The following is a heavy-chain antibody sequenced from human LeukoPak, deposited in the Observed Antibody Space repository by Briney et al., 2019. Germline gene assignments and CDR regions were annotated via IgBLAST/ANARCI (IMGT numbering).Heavy chain of an antibody. CDR3: ARGSSVSGNRFPSNY. Sequence: ASVKVSCKASGYTFTGYYIHWVRQAPGQGLEWMGWISPNSGGTKYGQRFQGRVTITRDTSITTAYMELNTLRSDDTAIYYCARGSSVSGNRFPSNYWGQGTLVTVSS. CDR2: ISPNSGGT. J-gene: IGHJ4*02. D-gene: IGHD5-12*01. CDR1: GYTFTGYY. V-gene: IGHV1-2*02.